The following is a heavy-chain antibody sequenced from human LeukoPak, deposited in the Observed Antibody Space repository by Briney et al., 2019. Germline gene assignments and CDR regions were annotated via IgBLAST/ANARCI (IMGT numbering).Heavy chain of an antibody. V-gene: IGHV5-51*01. CDR3: ARRDDTAIPWAMDV. Sequence: PGESLKISCKGSGYSFTSYWIGWVRQMPGKGLEWMGIIYPGDSDTRYSPSFQGQVTIAADKSISTACLQWSSLKASNTAMYYCARRDDTAIPWAMDVWGQGTTVTVSS. CDR2: IYPGDSDT. CDR1: GYSFTSYW. D-gene: IGHD5-18*01. J-gene: IGHJ6*02.